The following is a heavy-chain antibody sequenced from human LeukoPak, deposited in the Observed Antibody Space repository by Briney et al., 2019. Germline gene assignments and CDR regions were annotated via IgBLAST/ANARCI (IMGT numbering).Heavy chain of an antibody. CDR2: LSYTGST. V-gene: IGHV4-59*08. J-gene: IGHJ4*02. D-gene: IGHD7-27*01. Sequence: SETLSLTCAVSGASISNYYWSWIRQPPRQELEWIGYLSYTGSTNYNPSPKSRVTISGDTSKNQFSLKLTSVTAADTAVYYCARLQGRGDNYLDFWGQGALVTVSS. CDR1: GASISNYY. CDR3: ARLQGRGDNYLDF.